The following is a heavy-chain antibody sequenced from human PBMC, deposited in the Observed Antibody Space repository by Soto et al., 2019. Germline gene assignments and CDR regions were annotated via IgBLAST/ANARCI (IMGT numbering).Heavy chain of an antibody. CDR2: ISYDGSNK. CDR1: GFTFSSYG. CDR3: GRGGSEHAMDV. J-gene: IGHJ6*02. V-gene: IGHV3-30*03. Sequence: QVQLVESGGGVVQPGRSLRLSCAASGFTFSSYGMHWVRQAPGKGLEWVAVISYDGSNKYYADSVKGRFTISRDNSKNTLYLQMNGLRAEDTAVYYCGRGGSEHAMDVWGQGTTVTVSS.